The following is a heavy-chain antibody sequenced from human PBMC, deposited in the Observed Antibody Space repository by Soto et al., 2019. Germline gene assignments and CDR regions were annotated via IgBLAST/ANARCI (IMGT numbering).Heavy chain of an antibody. CDR3: AKDPEGYDILTGYYLGVSEPIDY. J-gene: IGHJ4*02. Sequence: QVQLVESGGGVVQPGRSLRLSCAASGFTFSSYGMHWVRQAPGKGLEWVAVISYDGSNKYYADSVKGRFTISRDNSKNTLYLQMNSLRAEDTAVYYCAKDPEGYDILTGYYLGVSEPIDYWGQGTLVTVSS. V-gene: IGHV3-30*18. CDR2: ISYDGSNK. CDR1: GFTFSSYG. D-gene: IGHD3-9*01.